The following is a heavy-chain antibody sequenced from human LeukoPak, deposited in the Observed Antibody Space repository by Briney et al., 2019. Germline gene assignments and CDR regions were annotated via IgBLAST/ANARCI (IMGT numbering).Heavy chain of an antibody. CDR3: SRGGIDCSGDSCYSVSLDQ. V-gene: IGHV3-49*04. CDR1: GFTASYYA. J-gene: IGHJ4*02. D-gene: IGHD2-15*01. Sequence: GGSLRLSCTTSGFTASYYALTWVREAPGQGLEWVGFIRSKAYRGTAEYAASVKGRFTISRDDSKSIAYLQMNSLKTEDTAVYFCSRGGIDCSGDSCYSVSLDQWGQGALVTVSP. CDR2: IRSKAYRGTA.